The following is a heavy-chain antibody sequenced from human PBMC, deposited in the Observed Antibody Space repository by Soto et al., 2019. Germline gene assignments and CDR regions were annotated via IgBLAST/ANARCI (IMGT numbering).Heavy chain of an antibody. CDR1: GFTFSSYW. Sequence: GGSLRLSCAASGFTFSSYWMHWVRQAPGKGLVWVSRINSDGSSTSYADSVKGRFTISRDNAKNTLYLQMNSLRAEDTAVYYCARVVYYDSSGYYEIPEYYYGMDVWGQGTTVTVSS. J-gene: IGHJ6*02. D-gene: IGHD3-22*01. CDR2: INSDGSST. V-gene: IGHV3-74*01. CDR3: ARVVYYDSSGYYEIPEYYYGMDV.